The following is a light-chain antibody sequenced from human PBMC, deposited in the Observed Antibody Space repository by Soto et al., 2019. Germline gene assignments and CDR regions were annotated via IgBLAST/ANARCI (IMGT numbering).Light chain of an antibody. CDR1: QGINSY. J-gene: IGKJ5*01. CDR2: DAS. CDR3: QQSYTPPIT. Sequence: DIQLTQSPSFLSASVGDRVTITCRASQGINSYLAWYQQKPGKAPKVLMYDASTLQRGVPSRFSGSGSGTEFTLAISSLQPEDFATYFCQQSYTPPITFGQGTRLEIK. V-gene: IGKV1-9*01.